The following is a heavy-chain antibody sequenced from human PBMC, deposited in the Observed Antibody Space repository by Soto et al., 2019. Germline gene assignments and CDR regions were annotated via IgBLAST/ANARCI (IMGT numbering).Heavy chain of an antibody. Sequence: EVQLLESGGGLVQPGGSLRLSCAASGFTFSSYAMSWVRQAPGKGLEWVSAISGSGGSTYYADSVKGRFTISRDNSKNTLYLQMNSLSAEDTAVYSCAKDALGYCISTSCLGPDYWGQGTLVTVYS. V-gene: IGHV3-23*01. D-gene: IGHD2-2*01. CDR3: AKDALGYCISTSCLGPDY. CDR2: ISGSGGST. J-gene: IGHJ4*02. CDR1: GFTFSSYA.